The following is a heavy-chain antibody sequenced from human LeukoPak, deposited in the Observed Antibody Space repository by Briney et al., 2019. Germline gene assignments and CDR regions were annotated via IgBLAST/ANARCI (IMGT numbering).Heavy chain of an antibody. D-gene: IGHD3-9*01. J-gene: IGHJ4*02. CDR1: GYSFTNYY. V-gene: IGHV1-46*01. CDR3: ARDQGLTGYFDY. Sequence: GASVEVSCKTSGYSFTNYYMHWVRQAPGQGLEWMGIINPSGGSTNYAQKFQGRVTMTRDTSTTTVYMELSSLRSEDTAVYYCARDQGLTGYFDYWGQGTLVTVSS. CDR2: INPSGGST.